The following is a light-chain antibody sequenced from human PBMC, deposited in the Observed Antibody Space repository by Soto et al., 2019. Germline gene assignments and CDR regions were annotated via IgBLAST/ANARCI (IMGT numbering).Light chain of an antibody. Sequence: ETLMTQSPATLSVSPGERATLSCRASQSVNNNLAWYQQKLGQAPRVLIYGASTRATGIPARFTGSGSGTEFILTITSLQSGDSAVYYCQEYNTWPWTFGQGTKVEFK. V-gene: IGKV3-15*01. J-gene: IGKJ1*01. CDR2: GAS. CDR3: QEYNTWPWT. CDR1: QSVNNN.